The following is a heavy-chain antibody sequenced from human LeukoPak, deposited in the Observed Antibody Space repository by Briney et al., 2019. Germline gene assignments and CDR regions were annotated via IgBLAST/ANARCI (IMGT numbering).Heavy chain of an antibody. CDR2: IWYDGSNK. V-gene: IGHV3-33*01. Sequence: GGSLRLSCAASGFTFSSYGMHWVRQAPGKGLEWVAVIWYDGSNKYYADSVKGRFTISRDNSKNTLYLQMNSLRAEDTAVYYCARVQSAYYYYYGMDVWGQGTTVTVSS. J-gene: IGHJ6*02. CDR1: GFTFSSYG. CDR3: ARVQSAYYYYYGMDV.